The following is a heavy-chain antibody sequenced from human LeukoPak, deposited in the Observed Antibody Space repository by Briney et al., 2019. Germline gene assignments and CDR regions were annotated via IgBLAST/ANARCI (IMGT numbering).Heavy chain of an antibody. J-gene: IGHJ4*02. CDR3: ARRGYPDSSGYDY. CDR2: ISGSGVGT. Sequence: GGSLRLSCAASGFTFSSYAMSWVRQAPGKGLEWVSAISGSGVGTYYADSVKGRFTISRDNSKNTLYLQMNSLRAEDTAIYYCARRGYPDSSGYDYWGQGTLVTVSS. D-gene: IGHD3-22*01. CDR1: GFTFSSYA. V-gene: IGHV3-23*01.